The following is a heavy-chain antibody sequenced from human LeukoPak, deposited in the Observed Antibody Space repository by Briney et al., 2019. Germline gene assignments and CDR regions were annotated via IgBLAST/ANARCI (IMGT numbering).Heavy chain of an antibody. Sequence: SETLSLTCTVSGGSISRYYWSWIRQPAGKGLEWIGRIYTSGSTNYNPSLKSRVTMSVDTSKNQFSLKLSSVTAADTAVYYCARDVVVVVAAQKYNWFDPWGQGTLPPSPQ. V-gene: IGHV4-4*07. D-gene: IGHD2-15*01. CDR2: IYTSGST. J-gene: IGHJ5*02. CDR1: GGSISRYY. CDR3: ARDVVVVVAAQKYNWFDP.